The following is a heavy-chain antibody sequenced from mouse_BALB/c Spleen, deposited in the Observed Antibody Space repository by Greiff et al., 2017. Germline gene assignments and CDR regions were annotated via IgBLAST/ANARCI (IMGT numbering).Heavy chain of an antibody. D-gene: IGHD4-1*01. CDR1: GFSLTSYG. V-gene: IGHV2-2*02. Sequence: VQLQESGPGLVQPSQTLSITCTVSGFSLTSYGVHWVRQSPGKGLEWLGVIWRGGSTDYNAAFISRLSISKDNSKSQVFFQMNSLQANDTAIYYCARKTATGTDAMDYWGQGTSVTVSS. J-gene: IGHJ4*01. CDR2: IWRGGST. CDR3: ARKTATGTDAMDY.